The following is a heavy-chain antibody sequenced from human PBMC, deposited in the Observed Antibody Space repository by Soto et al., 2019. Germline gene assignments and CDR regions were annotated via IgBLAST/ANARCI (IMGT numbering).Heavy chain of an antibody. D-gene: IGHD2-21*02. CDR2: IIPIFGTA. CDR3: ARRAQNCGGDCYAFDY. V-gene: IGHV1-69*13. CDR1: GGSFSGYA. J-gene: IGHJ4*02. Sequence: ASVKGCCKAFGGSFSGYAISWVRQAPGQGLEWMGGIIPIFGTANYAQKFQGRVTITADESTSTAYMELSSLRSEDTAVYYCARRAQNCGGDCYAFDYWGQGTLVPVSS.